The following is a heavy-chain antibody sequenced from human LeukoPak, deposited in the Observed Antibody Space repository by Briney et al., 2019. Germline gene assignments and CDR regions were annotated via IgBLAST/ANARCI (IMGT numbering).Heavy chain of an antibody. V-gene: IGHV3-7*01. J-gene: IGHJ4*02. Sequence: GGSLRLSCAASGFRFNTYWMSWVRQAPGKGLEWVANIKQDGNEKYYADSVMGRFTISRDNGKNSLDLQMSSLRADDTAVYYCARDTLGEGEDANYAVYYFDYWGQGTVVTVSS. CDR3: ARDTLGEGEDANYAVYYFDY. CDR2: IKQDGNEK. D-gene: IGHD4/OR15-4a*01. CDR1: GFRFNTYW.